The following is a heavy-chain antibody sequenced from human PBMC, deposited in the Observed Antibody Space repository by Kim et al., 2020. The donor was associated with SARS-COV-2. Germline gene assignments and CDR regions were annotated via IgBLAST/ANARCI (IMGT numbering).Heavy chain of an antibody. CDR3: ARTRITMIVVVTHFDY. CDR2: IYYSGST. D-gene: IGHD3-22*01. J-gene: IGHJ4*02. Sequence: SETLSLTCTVSGGSISSGGYYWSWIRQHPGKGLEWIGYIYYSGSTYYNPSLKSPVTISVDTSKNQFSLKLSSVTAADTAVYYCARTRITMIVVVTHFDYWGQGTLVTVSS. V-gene: IGHV4-31*01. CDR1: GGSISSGGYY.